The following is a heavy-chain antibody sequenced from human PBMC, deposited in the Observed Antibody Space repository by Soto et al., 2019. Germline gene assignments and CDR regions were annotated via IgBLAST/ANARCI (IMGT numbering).Heavy chain of an antibody. J-gene: IGHJ4*02. D-gene: IGHD6-6*01. V-gene: IGHV4-34*01. Sequence: SETLSLTCAVYGGSFSGYYWSWIRQPPGKGLEWIGEINHSGSTNYNPSLKSRVTISVDTSKNQFSLKLSSVTAADTAVYYCAREGAARRYFDDWGQGTLVPVAS. CDR2: INHSGST. CDR1: GGSFSGYY. CDR3: AREGAARRYFDD.